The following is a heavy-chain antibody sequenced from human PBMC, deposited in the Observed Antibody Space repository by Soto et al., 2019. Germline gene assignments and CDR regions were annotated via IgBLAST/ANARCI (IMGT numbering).Heavy chain of an antibody. CDR3: ARDPVGLTHFDY. CDR2: IYYIGRT. J-gene: IGHJ4*02. V-gene: IGHV4-59*01. Sequence: QVQLQESGPGLVKPSETLSLTCTVSGDSISTYYWSWIRQPLGKGLEWIGYIYYIGRTNYNPTLKSRVTISVDTSKNQISLNLNSVTAADTAVYYCARDPVGLTHFDYWGQGILVTVSS. D-gene: IGHD1-26*01. CDR1: GDSISTYY.